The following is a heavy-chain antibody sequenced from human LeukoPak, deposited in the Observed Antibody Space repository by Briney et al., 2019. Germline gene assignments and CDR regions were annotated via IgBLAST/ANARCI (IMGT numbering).Heavy chain of an antibody. V-gene: IGHV3-23*01. Sequence: GGSLRLSCAASGFTFSSYAMSWVRQAPGKGLEWVSAISGSGGSTYYADSVKGRFTISRDNSKNTLYLQMNSLRAEDTAVYYCAKDQSSLLYYYGSSGYFDYWGQGTLVTVSS. CDR3: AKDQSSLLYYYGSSGYFDY. CDR2: ISGSGGST. CDR1: GFTFSSYA. J-gene: IGHJ4*02. D-gene: IGHD3-22*01.